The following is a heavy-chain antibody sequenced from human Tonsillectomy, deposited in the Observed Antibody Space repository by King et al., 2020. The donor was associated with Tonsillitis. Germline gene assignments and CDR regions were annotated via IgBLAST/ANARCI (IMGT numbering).Heavy chain of an antibody. CDR1: RFTFSNYW. V-gene: IGHV3-7*03. Sequence: VQLVESGGGLVQPGVSLRLSCVASRFTFSNYWMDWGLQAPGKGLEWVANITQDGSEKYYVHSVKGRFTIPRDNAKNSLYLQMNSLISDDTAIYYCARLSLDPIMEYWGQGALVTVSS. J-gene: IGHJ4*02. CDR3: ARLSLDPIMEY. D-gene: IGHD5-18*01. CDR2: ITQDGSEK.